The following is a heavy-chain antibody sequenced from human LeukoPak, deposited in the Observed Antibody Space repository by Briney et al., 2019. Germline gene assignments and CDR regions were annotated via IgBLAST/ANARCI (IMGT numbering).Heavy chain of an antibody. V-gene: IGHV4-4*02. CDR2: IYHSGST. Sequence: PSGTLSLTCAVSGGSISSSNWWSWVRQPPGQGLEWIGEIYHSGSTYYNPSLKSRVTISVDTSKNQFSLKLSSVTAADTAVYYCARGDIVGATTGNDAFDIWGQGTMVTVSS. CDR3: ARGDIVGATTGNDAFDI. D-gene: IGHD1-26*01. J-gene: IGHJ3*02. CDR1: GGSISSSNW.